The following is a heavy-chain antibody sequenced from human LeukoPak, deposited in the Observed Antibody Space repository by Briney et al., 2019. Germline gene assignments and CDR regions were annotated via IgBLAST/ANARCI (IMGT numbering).Heavy chain of an antibody. D-gene: IGHD5-18*01. V-gene: IGHV3-30*02. CDR1: GFTFNNYG. CDR2: IRHDGRNK. CDR3: GRDLASGYSYGVDY. J-gene: IGHJ4*02. Sequence: GGSLRLSCVPSGFTFNNYGMHWVGQAPAKGLEGVAFIRHDGRNKYYPDSVKGRFTISRDNSKNTLSLQMNSLRPEDTAVYYCGRDLASGYSYGVDYWGQGTLVTVSS.